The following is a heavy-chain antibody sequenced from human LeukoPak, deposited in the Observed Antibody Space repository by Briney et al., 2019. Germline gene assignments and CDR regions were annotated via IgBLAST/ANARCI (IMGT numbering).Heavy chain of an antibody. J-gene: IGHJ4*02. CDR2: ISGSGGST. CDR3: XXXXXXXXXXDSSGYYYVDY. Sequence: GGSLRLSCAASGFTFSSYAMSWVRQAPGKGLEWVSAISGSGGSTYYADSVKGRFTISRDNSKNTLYLQMNSLRAEDTAVYYCXXXXXXXXXXDSSGYYYVDYWGQGTLVTVSS. V-gene: IGHV3-23*01. CDR1: GFTFSSYA. D-gene: IGHD3-22*01.